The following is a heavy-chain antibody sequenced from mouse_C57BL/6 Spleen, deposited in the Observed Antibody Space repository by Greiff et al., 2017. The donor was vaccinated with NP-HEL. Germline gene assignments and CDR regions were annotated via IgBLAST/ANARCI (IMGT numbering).Heavy chain of an antibody. CDR2: ISSGSSTI. CDR3: ARPYYDYDGFDY. CDR1: GFTFSDYG. Sequence: DVHLVESGGGLVKPGGSLKLSCAASGFTFSDYGMHWVRQAPEKGLEWVAYISSGSSTIYYADTVKGRFTISRDNAKNTLFLQMTSLRSEDTAMYYCARPYYDYDGFDYWGQGTTLTVSS. J-gene: IGHJ2*01. V-gene: IGHV5-17*01. D-gene: IGHD2-4*01.